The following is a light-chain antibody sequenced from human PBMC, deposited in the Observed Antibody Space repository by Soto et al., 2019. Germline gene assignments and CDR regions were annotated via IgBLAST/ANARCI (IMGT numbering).Light chain of an antibody. CDR2: NIN. V-gene: IGLV2-14*03. CDR1: SSDIGAYEY. CDR3: LSHTTSRTYV. Sequence: QSVLTQPASVSGSPGQSITISCSGTSSDIGAYEYVSWYQQHPGKPPKLMIYNINNPPSGVSYRFSGSKSGNTASLTISRLHTEDEADYYCLSHTTSRTYVFGPGTKLTVL. J-gene: IGLJ1*01.